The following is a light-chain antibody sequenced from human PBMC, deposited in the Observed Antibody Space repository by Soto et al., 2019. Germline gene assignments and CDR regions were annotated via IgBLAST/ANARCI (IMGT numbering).Light chain of an antibody. Sequence: EIVLTQSPGTLSLSPGERATLSCRASQSVSSSYLAWYQQKPGQAPRLLIYGASSRATGIPDRFSGSGSGTDFMLTISRLETEDFAVYYCQQYRSSPPVTFGQGTRLEIK. J-gene: IGKJ5*01. CDR3: QQYRSSPPVT. CDR2: GAS. V-gene: IGKV3-20*01. CDR1: QSVSSSY.